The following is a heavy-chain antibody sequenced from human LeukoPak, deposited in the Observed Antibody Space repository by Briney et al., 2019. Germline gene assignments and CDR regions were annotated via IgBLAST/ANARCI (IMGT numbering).Heavy chain of an antibody. Sequence: GGSLRLSCAASGFTFSSAWMTWVRQAPGKGLKWVATIKDDGSDKYYVDSVKGRFTISRDNAKNSLYLQMNSLRAEDTAVYYCARVAALVVAALDAFDIWGQGTMVTVSS. CDR1: GFTFSSAW. CDR2: IKDDGSDK. D-gene: IGHD2-15*01. CDR3: ARVAALVVAALDAFDI. V-gene: IGHV3-7*01. J-gene: IGHJ3*02.